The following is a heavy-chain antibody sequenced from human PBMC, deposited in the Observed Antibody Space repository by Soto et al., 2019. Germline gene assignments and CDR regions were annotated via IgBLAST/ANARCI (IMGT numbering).Heavy chain of an antibody. CDR1: GYTFTGYR. Sequence: ASVKVSCKASGYTFTGYRMHWVRQAPGQGLEWMGWINPNSGDTNLAEKFQGRVTLTRDTSITTAYLELSRLTSGDTAVYYCARLVGSLWGQGTLVTVSS. D-gene: IGHD1-26*01. CDR2: INPNSGDT. J-gene: IGHJ4*02. V-gene: IGHV1-2*02. CDR3: ARLVGSL.